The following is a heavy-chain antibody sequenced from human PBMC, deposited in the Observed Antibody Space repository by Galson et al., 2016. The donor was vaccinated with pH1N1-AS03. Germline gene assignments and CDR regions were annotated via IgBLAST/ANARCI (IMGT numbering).Heavy chain of an antibody. CDR2: IYFSGRT. Sequence: ETLSLTCTVSAGSISTYYWTWIRPPPGRGLEWIGYIYFSGRTNCSPSLKSRANISLDRSRNQFSLNLNSVTAADTAVYYFARVRSEWLGFNSSCYCIDSLGQGTLVTVSS. V-gene: IGHV4-59*01. J-gene: IGHJ4*02. CDR1: AGSISTYY. D-gene: IGHD2-2*01. CDR3: ARVRSEWLGFNSSCYCIDS.